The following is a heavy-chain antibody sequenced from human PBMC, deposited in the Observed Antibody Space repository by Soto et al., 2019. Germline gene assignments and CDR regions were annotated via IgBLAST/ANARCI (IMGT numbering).Heavy chain of an antibody. CDR3: ARRAETNGWNGFGADKYYFDF. J-gene: IGHJ4*02. CDR2: LNPNTGNS. Sequence: QVQLVQSGAEVRKPGASVKVSCEASGYTFTSYDIYWVRQATGQGLEWMGWLNPNTGNSGYAQKFQGRITVTSDTSINTVHMELSRLRSEDTAVYYCARRAETNGWNGFGADKYYFDFWGQGTLVTVSS. CDR1: GYTFTSYD. D-gene: IGHD1-1*01. V-gene: IGHV1-8*01.